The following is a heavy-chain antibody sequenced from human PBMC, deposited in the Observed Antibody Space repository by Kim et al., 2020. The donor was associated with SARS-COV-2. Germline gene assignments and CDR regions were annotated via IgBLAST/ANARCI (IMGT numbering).Heavy chain of an antibody. Sequence: SETLSLTCAVYGGSFSGYYWSWIRQPPGKGLEWIGEINHSGSTNYNPSLKSRVTISVDTSKNQFSLKLSSVTAADTAVYYCARGPALRLRYFDWLLWDWGQGTLVTVSS. CDR2: INHSGST. J-gene: IGHJ4*02. D-gene: IGHD3-9*01. CDR1: GGSFSGYY. CDR3: ARGPALRLRYFDWLLWD. V-gene: IGHV4-34*01.